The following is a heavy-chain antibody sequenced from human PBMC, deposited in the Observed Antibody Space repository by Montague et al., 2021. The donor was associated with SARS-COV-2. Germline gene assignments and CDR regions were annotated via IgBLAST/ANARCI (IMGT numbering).Heavy chain of an antibody. D-gene: IGHD2-15*01. J-gene: IGHJ4*02. CDR3: AREGVVRVVTGFDY. V-gene: IGHV3-33*01. CDR1: GFTFSSYS. Sequence: SLRLSCAASGFTFSSYSMHWVRQAPGQGLEWVSAICSSSSNIYYADSVKGRFTISRDNAKNTLYLQMNSLRAEDTAVYYCAREGVVRVVTGFDYWGQGTLVTVSS. CDR2: ICSSSSNI.